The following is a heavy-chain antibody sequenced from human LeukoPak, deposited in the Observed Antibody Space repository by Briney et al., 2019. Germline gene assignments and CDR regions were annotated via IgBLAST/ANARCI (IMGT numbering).Heavy chain of an antibody. Sequence: SVTLSLTCTVSGVSISSYYWSWIRQPPGKGLEWIGYIYYSGSTNYNPSLKSRVTISVDTSKNQFSLKLSSVTAADTAVYYCARGIGSYLYYYYYYMDVWGKGTTVTVSS. V-gene: IGHV4-59*01. CDR1: GVSISSYY. CDR3: ARGIGSYLYYYYYYMDV. J-gene: IGHJ6*03. CDR2: IYYSGST. D-gene: IGHD1-26*01.